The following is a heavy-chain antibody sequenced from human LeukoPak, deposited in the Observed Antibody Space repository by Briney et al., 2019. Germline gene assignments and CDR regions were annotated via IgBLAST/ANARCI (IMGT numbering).Heavy chain of an antibody. V-gene: IGHV3-30*02. Sequence: GGSLRLSSAASGSTFISYDMHWVRQAPGKGLLWLAFIRYDGSTKYYADSVKGRFTIARDNSKNTLYLQMNSLRAEDTAVYYCAKQKGYCSGGSCHPFDYWGQGTLVTVSS. CDR3: AKQKGYCSGGSCHPFDY. D-gene: IGHD2-15*01. J-gene: IGHJ4*02. CDR2: IRYDGSTK. CDR1: GSTFISYD.